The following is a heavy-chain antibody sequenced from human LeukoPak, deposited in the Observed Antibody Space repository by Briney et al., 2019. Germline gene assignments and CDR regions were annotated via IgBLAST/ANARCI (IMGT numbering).Heavy chain of an antibody. J-gene: IGHJ4*02. V-gene: IGHV5-51*01. D-gene: IGHD3-16*01. Sequence: GESLKISCEASGYSFTSYSISWVRQIPGTGLEWMATIYPTDSGTRYSASFQGRVTISTDKSINTAYLQWSSLKASDTAIYYCAKTRGSYDFDYWGQGTLVTVSS. CDR1: GYSFTSYS. CDR2: IYPTDSGT. CDR3: AKTRGSYDFDY.